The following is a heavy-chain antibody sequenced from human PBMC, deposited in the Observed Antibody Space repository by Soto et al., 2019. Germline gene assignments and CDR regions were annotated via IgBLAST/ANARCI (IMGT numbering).Heavy chain of an antibody. Sequence: GGSLRLSCAASGFTFSSYDMHWVRQATGKGLEWVSAIGTAGDPYYPGSVKGRFTISRENAKNSLYLQMNSLRDGDTAVYYCARGQGGYIYGQDYGMDVWGQGTTVTVSS. CDR3: ARGQGGYIYGQDYGMDV. CDR2: IGTAGDP. J-gene: IGHJ6*02. V-gene: IGHV3-13*05. CDR1: GFTFSSYD. D-gene: IGHD5-18*01.